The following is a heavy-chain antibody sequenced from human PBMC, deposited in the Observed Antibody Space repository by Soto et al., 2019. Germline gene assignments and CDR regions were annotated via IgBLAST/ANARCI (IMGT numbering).Heavy chain of an antibody. J-gene: IGHJ3*02. CDR1: GGSISSSSYY. V-gene: IGHV4-39*02. Sequence: SETLSLTCTVSGGSISSSSYYWCWILQPPGKGLEWIGGIYYSGSTYYNPSLKSRVTISVDTSENHLSLRLSSVTAADTAVYYCARRHDILTGPDAFDIWGQGTMVTVSS. CDR2: IYYSGST. CDR3: ARRHDILTGPDAFDI. D-gene: IGHD3-9*01.